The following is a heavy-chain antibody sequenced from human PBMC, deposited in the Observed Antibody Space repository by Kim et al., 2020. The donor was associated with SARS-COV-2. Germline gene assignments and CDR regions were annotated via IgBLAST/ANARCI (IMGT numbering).Heavy chain of an antibody. Sequence: SVKVSCKASGGTFSSYAISWVRQAPGQGLEWMGGIIPIFGTANYAQKFQGRVTITADESTSTAYMELSSLRSEDTAVYYCARAGASVAGIPYYYYGMDVWGQGTTVTVSS. CDR2: IIPIFGTA. V-gene: IGHV1-69*13. CDR3: ARAGASVAGIPYYYYGMDV. J-gene: IGHJ6*02. CDR1: GGTFSSYA. D-gene: IGHD6-19*01.